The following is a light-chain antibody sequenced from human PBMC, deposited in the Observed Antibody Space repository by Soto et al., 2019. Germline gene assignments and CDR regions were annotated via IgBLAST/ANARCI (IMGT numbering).Light chain of an antibody. Sequence: EIVLTHSPVTLSVSPGERATLSCRASQSVSSNLAWYQQKPGQAPRFLIYGASTRANGVPARFSGGGSGTEFTLTISSLQSEDFALYYCQQYRTFGQGTKVEIK. CDR1: QSVSSN. CDR2: GAS. V-gene: IGKV3-15*01. J-gene: IGKJ1*01. CDR3: QQYRT.